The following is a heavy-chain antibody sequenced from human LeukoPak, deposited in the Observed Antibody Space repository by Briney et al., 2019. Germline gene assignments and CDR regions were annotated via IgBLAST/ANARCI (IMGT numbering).Heavy chain of an antibody. CDR1: GFTFSSYS. Sequence: PGGSLRLSCAASGFTFSSYSMNWVRQAPGKGLEWVSYISSRSSTIYYADSVKGRFTISRDNAKNSLYLQMNSLRDEDTAVYYCARSHSGLVALLFNHAFDIWGQGTMVTVSS. CDR2: ISSRSSTI. CDR3: ARSHSGLVALLFNHAFDI. V-gene: IGHV3-48*02. D-gene: IGHD6-25*01. J-gene: IGHJ3*02.